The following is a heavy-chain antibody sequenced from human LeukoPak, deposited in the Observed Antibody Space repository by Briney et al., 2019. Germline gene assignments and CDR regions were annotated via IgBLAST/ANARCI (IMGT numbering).Heavy chain of an antibody. V-gene: IGHV1-2*02. CDR1: GYTFIGYY. D-gene: IGHD5-12*01. Sequence: RASMKVSCKASGYTFIGYYMHWVRQAPGQGLEWMGWINPNSGVTNYAQKFQGRVTMTRDTSVSTAYMELTSLRSDDTAVYYCATTRVTTTRLDYWGQGTLVTVSS. J-gene: IGHJ4*02. CDR2: INPNSGVT. CDR3: ATTRVTTTRLDY.